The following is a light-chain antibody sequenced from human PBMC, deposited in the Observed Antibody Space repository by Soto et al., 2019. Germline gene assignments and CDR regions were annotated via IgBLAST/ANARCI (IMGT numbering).Light chain of an antibody. CDR3: QQYYSPPLT. CDR1: QNILHSSDNKSY. V-gene: IGKV4-1*01. CDR2: WAS. Sequence: DIVMTQSPDSLAVSLGERATINCKSSQNILHSSDNKSYLVWYQQKPGQPPKMLIYWASTRESGVPDRFSGSGSGTDFTLTISSLQAEDVAVYYCQQYYSPPLTFGGGTKVEIK. J-gene: IGKJ4*01.